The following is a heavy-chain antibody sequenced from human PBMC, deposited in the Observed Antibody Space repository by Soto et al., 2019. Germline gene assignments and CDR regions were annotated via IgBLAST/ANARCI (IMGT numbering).Heavy chain of an antibody. D-gene: IGHD2-15*01. CDR3: ARDNRQHYGTPAASSWFHP. Sequence: QAQLVQSGAEVKKPGASVKVSCKASGFSFSDYFIHWVRQAPGQGLAWMGIINPSGDSRNYAQKFQGRVTITRDTSTSTVYMDLSSLRYEDTAVYYCARDNRQHYGTPAASSWFHPWGQGTLVTVSS. CDR1: GFSFSDYF. CDR2: INPSGDSR. J-gene: IGHJ5*02. V-gene: IGHV1-46*01.